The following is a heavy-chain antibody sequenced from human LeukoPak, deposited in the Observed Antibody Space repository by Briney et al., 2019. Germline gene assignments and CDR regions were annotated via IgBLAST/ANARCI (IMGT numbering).Heavy chain of an antibody. CDR1: GGTFSSYA. D-gene: IGHD6-19*01. V-gene: IGHV1-69*05. CDR2: IIPIFGTA. J-gene: IGHJ4*02. CDR3: ARDRSAWSYSFDY. Sequence: SVKVSCKASGGTFSSYAISWVRQAPGQGLEWMGGIIPIFGTANYAQKFQGRVTITTDESTSTAYMELSSLRSEDTAVYYCARDRSAWSYSFDYWGQGTLVTVSS.